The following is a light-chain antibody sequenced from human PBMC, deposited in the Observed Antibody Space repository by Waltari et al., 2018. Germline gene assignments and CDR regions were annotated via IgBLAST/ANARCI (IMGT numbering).Light chain of an antibody. J-gene: IGLJ1*01. CDR2: YDS. CDR3: QVWHPDIDPGV. CDR1: NIGSYS. V-gene: IGLV3-21*04. Sequence: YVLTQPPSVSVDPGKTATLTCGGDNIGSYSVHWYQQKPRQAPVLVIFYDSDRPSGIPARFSGSNSGNTATLTITSVEAGDEARYYCQVWHPDIDPGVFGTGTEVTVL.